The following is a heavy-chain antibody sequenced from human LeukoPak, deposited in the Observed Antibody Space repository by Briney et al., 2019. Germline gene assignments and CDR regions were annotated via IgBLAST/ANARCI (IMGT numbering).Heavy chain of an antibody. CDR3: ARDEVGSSSPIDY. J-gene: IGHJ4*02. CDR2: ISSSSTTI. Sequence: KPGGSLRLSCAASGFTFSSYSMNWVRQAPGKGLEWLSYISSSSTTIYHADSVKGRFTISRDNAKNSLYLQMNSLRDEDTAVYYCARDEVGSSSPIDYWGQGTLVTVSS. D-gene: IGHD6-6*01. V-gene: IGHV3-48*02. CDR1: GFTFSSYS.